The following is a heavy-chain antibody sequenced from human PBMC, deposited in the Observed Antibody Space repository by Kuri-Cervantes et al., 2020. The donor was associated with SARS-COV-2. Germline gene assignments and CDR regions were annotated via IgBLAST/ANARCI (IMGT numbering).Heavy chain of an antibody. CDR1: GFTFSNAW. J-gene: IGHJ6*02. V-gene: IGHV3-15*01. D-gene: IGHD2-2*01. CDR3: ARDSVVVPAASYYYYGMDV. Sequence: GESLKISCAASGFTFSNAWMSWVRQAPGKGLEWVGRIKSKTDGGTTDYAAPVKGRFTISRDDSKNTLYLQMNSLKTEDTAVYYCARDSVVVPAASYYYYGMDVWGQGTTVTVSS. CDR2: IKSKTDGGTT.